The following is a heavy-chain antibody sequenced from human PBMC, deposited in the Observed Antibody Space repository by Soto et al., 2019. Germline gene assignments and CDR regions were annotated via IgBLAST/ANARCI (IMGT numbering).Heavy chain of an antibody. J-gene: IGHJ4*02. CDR1: GASISSRGYS. CDR2: ISQRGDT. CDR3: ARNWWYVHSFDS. D-gene: IGHD2-8*02. V-gene: IGHV4-30-2*01. Sequence: PXETLSLTCTVAGASISSRGYSWSWIRRPPGKGLEWIGYISQRGDTYYSPSLKSRVTISVDRSKNQFSLNVTSVTAADTAVYYCARNWWYVHSFDSSGQGTLVTVSS.